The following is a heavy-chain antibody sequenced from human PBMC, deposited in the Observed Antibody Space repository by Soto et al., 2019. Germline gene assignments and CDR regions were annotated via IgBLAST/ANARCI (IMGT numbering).Heavy chain of an antibody. CDR3: AHGSKYDSLTGYILGLGY. CDR2: IYWNDDK. V-gene: IGHV2-5*01. J-gene: IGHJ4*02. Sequence: QITLKESGPTLVKPTQTLTLTCTFSGFSPSTSGVGVGWIRFPPGNAVEWLALIYWNDDKHYSPSLKSRLTITKDTFKNQVVLTMTHMDPVDTATYSCAHGSKYDSLTGYILGLGYWGQGPMVTVSS. D-gene: IGHD3-9*01. CDR1: GFSPSTSGVG.